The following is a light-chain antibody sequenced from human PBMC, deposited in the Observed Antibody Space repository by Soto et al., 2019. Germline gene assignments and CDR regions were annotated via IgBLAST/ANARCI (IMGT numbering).Light chain of an antibody. CDR2: GIS. V-gene: IGKV3-20*01. Sequence: EIVLTQSPGTLSLSPGERATLSCRASQRVTSDHLAWYQQKPGQAPRLLIYGISSRATGIPDRFSGSGSGTDFTLTISRLEPEDFAVYSCQHYDSPPTFGQGTRLEI. CDR3: QHYDSPPT. J-gene: IGKJ5*01. CDR1: QRVTSDH.